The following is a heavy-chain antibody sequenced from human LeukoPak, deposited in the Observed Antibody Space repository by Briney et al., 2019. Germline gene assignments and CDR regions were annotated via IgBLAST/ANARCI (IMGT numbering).Heavy chain of an antibody. Sequence: GGSLRLSCAASGFTFSSYSMNWVRQAPGKGLEWVSSISSSSSHIYYADSVKGRFTISRDNAKNSLYLQMNSLRAEDTAVYYCARDPDYYDSSGPGYWGQGTLVTVSS. V-gene: IGHV3-21*01. J-gene: IGHJ4*02. D-gene: IGHD3-22*01. CDR3: ARDPDYYDSSGPGY. CDR2: ISSSSSHI. CDR1: GFTFSSYS.